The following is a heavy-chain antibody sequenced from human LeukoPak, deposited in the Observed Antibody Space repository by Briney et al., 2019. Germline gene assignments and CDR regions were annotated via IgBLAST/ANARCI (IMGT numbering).Heavy chain of an antibody. D-gene: IGHD2-2*01. V-gene: IGHV3-30-3*01. CDR1: GFTFSSYA. CDR3: AKDSAQYCSSTSCSLADYFDY. Sequence: PGGSLRLSCAASGFTFSSYAMHWVRQAPGKGLEWVAVISYDGSNKYYADSVKGRFTISRDNSKNTLYLQMNSLRAEDTAVYYCAKDSAQYCSSTSCSLADYFDYWGQGTLVTVSS. J-gene: IGHJ4*02. CDR2: ISYDGSNK.